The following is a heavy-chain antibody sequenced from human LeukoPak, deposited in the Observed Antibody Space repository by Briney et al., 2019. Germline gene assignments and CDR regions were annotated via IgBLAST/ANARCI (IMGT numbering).Heavy chain of an antibody. CDR3: ARRPFGADY. Sequence: GGSLRLSCASSGFTFSNYWMGWVRQPPGKGLQWVANIKEDGSERYYVDSVKGRFTISRDNAKNSVYLQMNSLRVEDTAVYYCARRPFGADYWGQGTLVTVSS. CDR1: GFTFSNYW. D-gene: IGHD3-10*01. V-gene: IGHV3-7*01. J-gene: IGHJ4*02. CDR2: IKEDGSER.